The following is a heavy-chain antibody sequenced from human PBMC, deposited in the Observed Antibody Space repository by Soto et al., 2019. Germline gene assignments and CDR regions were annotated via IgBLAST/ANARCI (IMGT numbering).Heavy chain of an antibody. V-gene: IGHV1-8*01. Sequence: ASVKVSCKASGYTFTSYDINWVRQATGQGLEWMGWMNPNSGNTGYAQKFQGRVTMTRNTSISTAYMELSSLRSEDTAVYYCARGNSPQESINRATILRYCSGGSCLIYYYYYYMDVWGKGTTVTVSS. CDR3: ARGNSPQESINRATILRYCSGGSCLIYYYYYYMDV. CDR1: GYTFTSYD. CDR2: MNPNSGNT. J-gene: IGHJ6*03. D-gene: IGHD2-15*01.